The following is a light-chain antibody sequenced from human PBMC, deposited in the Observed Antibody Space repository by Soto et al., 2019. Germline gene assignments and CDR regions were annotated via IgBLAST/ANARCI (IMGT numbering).Light chain of an antibody. Sequence: EIVLTQSPGTLSLSPGERATLSCRASESVSSSYLAWYQQKPGQAPRLLIFGASTRATGTPDRFSGSGSGTDFTLTISRLEPEDCAVYYGQQYGSSPPWTFGQGTEVEIK. CDR3: QQYGSSPPWT. CDR1: ESVSSSY. V-gene: IGKV3-20*01. CDR2: GAS. J-gene: IGKJ1*01.